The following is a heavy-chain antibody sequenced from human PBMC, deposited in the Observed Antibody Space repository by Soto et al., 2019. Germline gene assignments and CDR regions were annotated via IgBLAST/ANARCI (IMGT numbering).Heavy chain of an antibody. J-gene: IGHJ4*02. D-gene: IGHD4-17*01. CDR3: AKDMRPDGVWDFGH. V-gene: IGHV3-23*01. CDR1: GFTFSTYT. CDR2: VGQDGAP. Sequence: EVQLLESRGGLVQPGGSLRLSCAASGFTFSTYTMAWVRQAPGRGPEWVSGVGQDGAPYYADSVKGRFTISRDNPRSAVYLELNALRGEDTAVYDCAKDMRPDGVWDFGHWGQGTLVTVSS.